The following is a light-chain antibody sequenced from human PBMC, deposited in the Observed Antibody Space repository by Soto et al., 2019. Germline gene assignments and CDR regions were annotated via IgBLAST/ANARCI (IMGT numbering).Light chain of an antibody. CDR3: QQYNNWPWT. CDR2: GAS. CDR1: QSISDT. J-gene: IGKJ1*01. Sequence: EIVLTQSPGTLSLSPGGRATLSCWASQSISDTLAWYQQKPGQAPRLLIYGASTRAPGFPARFSGSGSGTDFTLTISSLQSEDFAVYYCQQYNNWPWTFGQGTKVDI. V-gene: IGKV3-15*01.